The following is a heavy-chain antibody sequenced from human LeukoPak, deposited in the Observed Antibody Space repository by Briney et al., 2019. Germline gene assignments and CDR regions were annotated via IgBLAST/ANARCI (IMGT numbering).Heavy chain of an antibody. D-gene: IGHD3-16*01. Sequence: GGSLRLSCAASGFTFCDYILDRVRQAPGKGLEGVGRIRRGANGYTTEYAASVKGRFTISREDSKNSLYLNMNSLETEDTAVYHCSRDGGEGGNSAFDIWGQGTMVTVSS. J-gene: IGHJ3*02. V-gene: IGHV3-72*01. CDR3: SRDGGEGGNSAFDI. CDR2: IRRGANGYTT. CDR1: GFTFCDYI.